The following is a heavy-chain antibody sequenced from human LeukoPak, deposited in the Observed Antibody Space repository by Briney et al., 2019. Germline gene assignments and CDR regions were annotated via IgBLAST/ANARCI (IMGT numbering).Heavy chain of an antibody. D-gene: IGHD3-9*01. CDR1: GYTFTSYY. J-gene: IGHJ4*02. CDR3: ARVDILTGVFDY. Sequence: ASVKVSCKASGYTFTSYYMHWVRQAPGQGLEWMGIINPRGSSTNYAQKFQGRVTMTRDTSTSTFYMELSSLRSEDTAVYYCARVDILTGVFDYWGQGTLVTVSS. CDR2: INPRGSST. V-gene: IGHV1-46*01.